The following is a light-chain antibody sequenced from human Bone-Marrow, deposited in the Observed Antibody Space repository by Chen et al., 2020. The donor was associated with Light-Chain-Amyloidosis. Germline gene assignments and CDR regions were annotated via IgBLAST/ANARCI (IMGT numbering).Light chain of an antibody. Sequence: SYVLTQTSLLSVAPVQTATMVCGGNNIGSTSVHWYQQTPGHAPLLVVYDDSDRTSGIPERFSGSNSGNTATMTISGVDARDEADYYCQVWDRSSDRPVFGGGTKLTVL. CDR3: QVWDRSSDRPV. V-gene: IGLV3-21*02. CDR2: DDS. CDR1: NIGSTS. J-gene: IGLJ3*02.